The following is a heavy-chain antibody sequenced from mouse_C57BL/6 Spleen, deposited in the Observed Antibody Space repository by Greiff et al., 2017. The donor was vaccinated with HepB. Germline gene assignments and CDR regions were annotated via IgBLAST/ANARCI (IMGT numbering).Heavy chain of an antibody. Sequence: QVQLKESGAELVRPGTSVKVSCKASGYAFTNYLIEWVKQRPGQGLEWIGVINPGSGGTNYNEKFKGKATLTADKSSSTAYMQISSLTSEDSAVYVCARRGDYGSSLDWYFDVWGTGTTVTVSS. D-gene: IGHD1-1*01. CDR2: INPGSGGT. J-gene: IGHJ1*03. CDR3: ARRGDYGSSLDWYFDV. CDR1: GYAFTNYL. V-gene: IGHV1-54*01.